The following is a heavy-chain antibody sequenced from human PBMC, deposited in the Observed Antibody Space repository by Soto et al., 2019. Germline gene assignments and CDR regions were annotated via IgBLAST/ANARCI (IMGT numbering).Heavy chain of an antibody. D-gene: IGHD4-17*01. Sequence: EVQLVESGGGLVKPGGSLRLSCAASGFTFSSYSMNWVRQAPGKGLEWVSSISSSSSYIYYADSVKGRFTISRDNAKNSLYLQMNSLRAEETAVYYCARGSEYGDYVPLDYWGQGTLVTVSS. V-gene: IGHV3-21*01. CDR2: ISSSSSYI. CDR1: GFTFSSYS. CDR3: ARGSEYGDYVPLDY. J-gene: IGHJ4*02.